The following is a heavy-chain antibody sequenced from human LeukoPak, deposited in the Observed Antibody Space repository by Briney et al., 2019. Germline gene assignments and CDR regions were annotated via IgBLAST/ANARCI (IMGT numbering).Heavy chain of an antibody. D-gene: IGHD2-2*01. J-gene: IGHJ4*02. CDR1: GGSTSSYY. CDR2: TSYSGTT. V-gene: IGHV4-59*01. CDR3: ARDNIDSSTISYYFDY. Sequence: PPETLSLTCTVSGGSTSSYYWSWIRQPPGKGLEWIGYTSYSGTTNYNPSLKSRVTISLDTSKNQFSLKLSSVTAADTAVYYCARDNIDSSTISYYFDYWGQGTLVTVSS.